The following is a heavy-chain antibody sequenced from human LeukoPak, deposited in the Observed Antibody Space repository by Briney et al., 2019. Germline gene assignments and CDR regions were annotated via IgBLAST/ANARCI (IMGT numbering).Heavy chain of an antibody. CDR3: AKVLRLRGHFDY. V-gene: IGHV3-23*01. J-gene: IGHJ4*02. CDR2: ISGSGGST. CDR1: GFTFSSYA. Sequence: GGSLRLACAASGFTFSSYAMSWVRQAPGKGLEWVSAISGSGGSTYYADSVKGRFPISRDNSKNTLYLQMNSLRAEDTAVYYCAKVLRLRGHFDYWGQGTLVTVSS. D-gene: IGHD5-18*01.